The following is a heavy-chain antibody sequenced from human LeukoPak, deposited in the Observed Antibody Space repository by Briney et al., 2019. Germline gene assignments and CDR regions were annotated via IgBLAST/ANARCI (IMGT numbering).Heavy chain of an antibody. D-gene: IGHD3-22*01. V-gene: IGHV3-30*02. CDR3: ATLPYYYDSSGSYYFDY. CDR2: IRYDGSNK. J-gene: IGHJ4*02. CDR1: GFIFNSYG. Sequence: GGSLRLSCAASGFIFNSYGMHWIRQAPGKGLEWVAFIRYDGSNKYYADSVKGRFTISRDNSKNTLYLQMNSLRVEDTAVYYCATLPYYYDSSGSYYFDYWGQGTLVTVSS.